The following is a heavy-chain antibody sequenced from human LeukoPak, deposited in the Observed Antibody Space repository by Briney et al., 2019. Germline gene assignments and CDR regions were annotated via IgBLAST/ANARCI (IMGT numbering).Heavy chain of an antibody. V-gene: IGHV3-53*01. CDR1: GFTVSSNY. Sequence: GGSLRLSCAASGFTVSSNYMSWVRQAPGKGLEWVSVIYRGGSTYYADSVKGRFTISRDNSKNTLYLQMNSLRAEDTAVYYCARHDDNGWYFFDIWGQGTLVTVSS. J-gene: IGHJ4*02. CDR2: IYRGGST. D-gene: IGHD6-19*01. CDR3: ARHDDNGWYFFDI.